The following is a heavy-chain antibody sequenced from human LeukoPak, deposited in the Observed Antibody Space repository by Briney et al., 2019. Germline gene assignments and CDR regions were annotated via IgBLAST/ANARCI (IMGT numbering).Heavy chain of an antibody. V-gene: IGHV3-30*18. CDR3: AKSMSSTSDTAYDAFDI. CDR1: GFTFSSYS. CDR2: ISYDGSNK. J-gene: IGHJ3*02. Sequence: QPGGSLRLSCAASGFTFSSYSMNWVRQAPGKGLEWVAVISYDGSNKYYVDSVKGRFTISRDNSKNTLYLQMNSLRAEDTAVYYCAKSMSSTSDTAYDAFDIWGQGTMVTVSS. D-gene: IGHD2-2*01.